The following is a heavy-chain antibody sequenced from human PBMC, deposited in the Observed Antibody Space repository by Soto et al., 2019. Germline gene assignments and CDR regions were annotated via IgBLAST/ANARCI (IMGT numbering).Heavy chain of an antibody. CDR2: ISGGGGGT. J-gene: IGHJ6*02. D-gene: IGHD6-19*01. CDR3: AKGVTSGWSYYYGMDV. CDR1: EFTFSSYA. Sequence: EVQLLESGGGLVQPGGSLRLSCAASEFTFSSYAMSWVRQAPGKGLEWVSAISGGGGGTYYADSVKGRFTISRDNSKNTLYLQMNSLRAEDTAVYYWAKGVTSGWSYYYGMDVWGQGTTVIVSS. V-gene: IGHV3-23*01.